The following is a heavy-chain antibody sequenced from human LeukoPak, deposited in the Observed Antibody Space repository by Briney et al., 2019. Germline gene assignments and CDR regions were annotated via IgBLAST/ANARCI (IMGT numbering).Heavy chain of an antibody. CDR1: GFSFSTYW. CDR2: IRQDGSEK. J-gene: IGHJ3*02. Sequence: GGSLRLSCETSGFSFSTYWMSWVRQAPGKGLEWVANIRQDGSEKYYVDSVKGRFTISRDIAKQSVFLQMNSLRAEDTAVYYCAMAYYYDSSGWDSAFDIWGQGTMVTVSS. D-gene: IGHD3-22*01. CDR3: AMAYYYDSSGWDSAFDI. V-gene: IGHV3-7*01.